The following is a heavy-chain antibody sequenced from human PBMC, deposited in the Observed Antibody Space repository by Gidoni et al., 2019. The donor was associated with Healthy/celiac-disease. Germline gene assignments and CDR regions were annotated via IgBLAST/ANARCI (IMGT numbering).Heavy chain of an antibody. D-gene: IGHD6-13*01. CDR2: ISGRGGST. CDR1: GFTLSSYA. CDR3: AKGGYSSSWYFYYAESDPIDY. J-gene: IGHJ4*02. V-gene: IGHV3-23*01. Sequence: EVQLLESGGGWVQPGGSLRLSCAASGFTLSSYAMSWVRPAPGKGLEWVSAISGRGGSTYYADSVKGRFTISRDNSKNTLYLQMNSLRAEDTAVYYCAKGGYSSSWYFYYAESDPIDYWGQGTLVTVSS.